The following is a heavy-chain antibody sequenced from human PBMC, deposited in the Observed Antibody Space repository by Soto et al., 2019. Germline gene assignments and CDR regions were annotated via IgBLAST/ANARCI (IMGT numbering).Heavy chain of an antibody. CDR2: IYYSGST. CDR3: ARAHDYSNYLDY. Sequence: PSETLSLTCTVTGDSISSRSYYWGWIRQPPGKGLEWIGSIYYSGSTYNNPSLRSRVSMSIDTSKDQFSLKLKSVTAADTALYYCARAHDYSNYLDYCGQGTLVTAPQ. D-gene: IGHD4-4*01. J-gene: IGHJ4*02. V-gene: IGHV4-39*01. CDR1: GDSISSRSYY.